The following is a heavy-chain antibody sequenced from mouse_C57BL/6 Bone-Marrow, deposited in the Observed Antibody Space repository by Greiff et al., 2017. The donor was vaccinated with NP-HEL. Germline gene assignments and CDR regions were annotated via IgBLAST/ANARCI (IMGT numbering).Heavy chain of an antibody. V-gene: IGHV1-81*01. Sequence: QVQLQQSGAELARPGASVKLSCKASGYTFTSYGISWVKQRTGQGLEWIGEIYPRSGTTYYNEKFKGKATLTADKSSSTAYMELRSLTSEDSAVYFCAIWFYGYDDDGSYYFDYWGQGTTLTVSS. J-gene: IGHJ2*01. CDR1: GYTFTSYG. CDR2: IYPRSGTT. D-gene: IGHD2-2*01. CDR3: AIWFYGYDDDGSYYFDY.